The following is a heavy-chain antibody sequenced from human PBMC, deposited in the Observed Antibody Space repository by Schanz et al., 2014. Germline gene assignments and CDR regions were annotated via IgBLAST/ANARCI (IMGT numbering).Heavy chain of an antibody. V-gene: IGHV1-3*01. CDR2: FNPANGNT. CDR1: GYTLKDHA. Sequence: QVQLVQSGPEVKKPGASVKVSCQASGYTLKDHAMHWVRQAPGQSLEGLGWFNPANGNTPYSPRLNGRVSISRDTAASTVYLHFSSLKSDDTAVYYCARDLIAAAESWFDPWGQGTPITVSS. CDR3: ARDLIAAAESWFDP. D-gene: IGHD6-13*01. J-gene: IGHJ5*02.